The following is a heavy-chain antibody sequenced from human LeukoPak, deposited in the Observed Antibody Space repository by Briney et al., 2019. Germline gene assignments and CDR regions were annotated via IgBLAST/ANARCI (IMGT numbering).Heavy chain of an antibody. V-gene: IGHV1-2*02. D-gene: IGHD2/OR15-2a*01. CDR1: GYTFTGYY. CDR3: ARAPGLSTVHYNWFDP. Sequence: ASVKVSCKASGYTFTGYYMHWVRQAPGQGLEWMGWINPNSGGTNYAQKFQGRVTMTRDTSISTAYMELSRLRSDDTAVYYCARAPGLSTVHYNWFDPWGQGTLVTVSP. CDR2: INPNSGGT. J-gene: IGHJ5*02.